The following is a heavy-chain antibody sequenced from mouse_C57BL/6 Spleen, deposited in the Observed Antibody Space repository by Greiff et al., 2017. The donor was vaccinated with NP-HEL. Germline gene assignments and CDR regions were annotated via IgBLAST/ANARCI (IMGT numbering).Heavy chain of an antibody. J-gene: IGHJ3*01. CDR1: GFTFSDYY. Sequence: EVKLVESEGGLVQPGSSMKLSCTASGFTFSDYYMAWVRQVPEKGLEWVANINYDGSSTYYLDSLKSRFIISRDNAKNILYLQMSSLKSEDTATYYCARGGGSPAWFAYWGQGTLVTVSA. CDR2: INYDGSST. CDR3: ARGGGSPAWFAY. V-gene: IGHV5-16*01.